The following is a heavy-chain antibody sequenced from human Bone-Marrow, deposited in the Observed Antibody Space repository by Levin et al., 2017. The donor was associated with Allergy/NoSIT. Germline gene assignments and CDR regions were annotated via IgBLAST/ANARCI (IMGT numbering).Heavy chain of an antibody. J-gene: IGHJ4*02. CDR3: AREIRELGTSD. Sequence: LSLTCAVSGFTFSDYWMIWVRQGPEKRLEWVANINQDGTHIYYVDSVTGRFTVSRDNAKNSLYLQMNSLRPEDTAVYYCAREIRELGTSDWGQGTLVTVSS. CDR2: INQDGTHI. D-gene: IGHD2-2*01. CDR1: GFTFSDYW. V-gene: IGHV3-7*01.